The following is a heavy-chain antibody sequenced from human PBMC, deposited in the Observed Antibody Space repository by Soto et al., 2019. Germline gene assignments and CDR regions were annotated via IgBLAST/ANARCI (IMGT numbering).Heavy chain of an antibody. Sequence: PGGSLRLSCAASGFTFSSYAMHWVRQAPGKGLEWVAVISYDGSNKYYEDSVKGRFTISRDNSKNTLYLQMNSLRAEDTAVYYCAREPYYYDSSGYSGGLDYWGQGTLVTVSS. CDR3: AREPYYYDSSGYSGGLDY. V-gene: IGHV3-30-3*01. J-gene: IGHJ4*02. CDR2: ISYDGSNK. CDR1: GFTFSSYA. D-gene: IGHD3-22*01.